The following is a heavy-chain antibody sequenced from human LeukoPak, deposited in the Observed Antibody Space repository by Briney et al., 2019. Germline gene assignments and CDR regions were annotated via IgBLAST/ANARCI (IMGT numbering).Heavy chain of an antibody. J-gene: IGHJ4*02. V-gene: IGHV1-18*04. CDR1: GYTFTGYY. CDR2: ISAYNGNT. CDR3: ARVRTRIAARPGFDY. D-gene: IGHD6-6*01. Sequence: VASVKVSCKASGYTFTGYYMHWVRQAPGQGLEWMGWISAYNGNTNYAQKLQGRVTMTTDTSTSTAYMELRSLRSDDTAVYYCARVRTRIAARPGFDYWGQGTLVTVSS.